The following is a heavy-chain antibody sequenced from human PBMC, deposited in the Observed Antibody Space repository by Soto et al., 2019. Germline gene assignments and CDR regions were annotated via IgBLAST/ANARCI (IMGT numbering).Heavy chain of an antibody. V-gene: IGHV3-48*02. CDR3: ARGDYDDSSGPFSDAFDI. CDR2: ISSSSSTI. D-gene: IGHD3-22*01. J-gene: IGHJ3*02. CDR1: GFTFSSYS. Sequence: HPGGSLRLSCAASGFTFSSYSMNWVRQAPGKGLEWVSYISSSSSTIYYADSVKGRFTISRDNAKNSLYLQMNSLRDEDTAVYYCARGDYDDSSGPFSDAFDIWGEGTMVTVAS.